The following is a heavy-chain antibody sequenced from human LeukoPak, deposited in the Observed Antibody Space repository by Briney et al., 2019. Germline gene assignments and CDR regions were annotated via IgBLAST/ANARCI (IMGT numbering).Heavy chain of an antibody. Sequence: GGSLRFSCTASGFTLGDYAMSWFRQAPGKGLEWVGFIRSKAYGGTTEYAASVKGRFTISRDDSKSIAYLQMNSLKTEDTAVYYCTRGDYYGSGKRFDYWGQGTLVTVSS. D-gene: IGHD3-10*01. CDR2: IRSKAYGGTT. CDR3: TRGDYYGSGKRFDY. CDR1: GFTLGDYA. J-gene: IGHJ4*02. V-gene: IGHV3-49*03.